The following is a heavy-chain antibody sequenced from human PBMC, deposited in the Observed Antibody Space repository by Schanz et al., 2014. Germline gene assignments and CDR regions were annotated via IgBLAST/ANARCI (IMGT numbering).Heavy chain of an antibody. CDR2: ISGGGGTR. CDR3: AKDPSHGDYDYYFDY. D-gene: IGHD3-22*01. V-gene: IGHV3-23*04. J-gene: IGHJ4*02. Sequence: EGQLAESGGGLVQPGGSLRLSCAVSGFTFGSYGMSWVRQGPGKGLEWVSGISGGGGTRNYADSVKGRFTISRDNSKNTLYLQMNSLRAEDTAVYYCAKDPSHGDYDYYFDYWGQGTLVTVSS. CDR1: GFTFGSYG.